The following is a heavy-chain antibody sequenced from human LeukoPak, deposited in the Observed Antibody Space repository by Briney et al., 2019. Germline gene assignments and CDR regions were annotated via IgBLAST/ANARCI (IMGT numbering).Heavy chain of an antibody. CDR3: ARISGSGYNSRGAFDI. J-gene: IGHJ3*02. V-gene: IGHV4-34*01. Sequence: IPSETLSLTCAVYGGSFSGYYWSWIRQPPGKGLEWIGEINHSGSTNYNPSLKSRVTISVDTSKNQFSLKLSSVTAADTAVYYCARISGSGYNSRGAFDIWGQGTMVTVSS. CDR2: INHSGST. D-gene: IGHD3-22*01. CDR1: GGSFSGYY.